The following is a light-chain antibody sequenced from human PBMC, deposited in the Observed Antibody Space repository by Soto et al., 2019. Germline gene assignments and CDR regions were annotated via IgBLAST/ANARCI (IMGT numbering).Light chain of an antibody. Sequence: QSALTQPASVSGSPGQSITFSCTGTSSDVGGYNYVSWYQQHPGKAPKLMIYEVSNRPSGVSNRFSGSKSGNTASLTISGLQADDEADYYCSSYTSSSTSYVFGTGTKLTVL. CDR3: SSYTSSSTSYV. CDR1: SSDVGGYNY. J-gene: IGLJ1*01. V-gene: IGLV2-14*01. CDR2: EVS.